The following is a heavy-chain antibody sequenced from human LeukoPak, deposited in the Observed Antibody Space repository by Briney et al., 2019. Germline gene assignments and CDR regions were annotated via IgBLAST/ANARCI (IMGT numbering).Heavy chain of an antibody. D-gene: IGHD3-16*02. CDR3: ASTYYVWGSYRQYYFDY. CDR2: INQDGTEK. V-gene: IGHV3-7*01. J-gene: IGHJ4*02. CDR1: GFTFTTYW. Sequence: PGGSLRLSCAASGFTFTTYWMTWVRQAPGKGLEWVANINQDGTEKYYADSVKGRFTISRDNSKNTLYLQMNSLRAEDTAVYYCASTYYVWGSYRQYYFDYWGQGTLVTVSS.